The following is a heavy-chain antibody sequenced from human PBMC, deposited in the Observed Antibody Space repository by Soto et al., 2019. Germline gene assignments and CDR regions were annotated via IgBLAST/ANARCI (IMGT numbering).Heavy chain of an antibody. D-gene: IGHD1-26*01. Sequence: SETLSLTCSVSNGSISGFYWTWIRQPPGKILEWIGYIHYSGRTDYNPSLTSRATMSVDTSKNQFSLNLKSITAADTAVYYCVRVGVGIGNHFDSWGRGTLATVSS. CDR1: NGSISGFY. V-gene: IGHV4-59*12. J-gene: IGHJ4*02. CDR3: VRVGVGIGNHFDS. CDR2: IHYSGRT.